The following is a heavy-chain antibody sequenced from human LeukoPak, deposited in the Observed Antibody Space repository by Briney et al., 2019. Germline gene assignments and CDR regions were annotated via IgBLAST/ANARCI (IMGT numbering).Heavy chain of an antibody. V-gene: IGHV4-59*08. J-gene: IGHJ6*03. CDR2: INYRGTT. CDR1: GGSIVSYD. D-gene: IGHD1-14*01. CDR3: VRRLGRYRQLPHPFMDV. Sequence: SETLSLTCTVSGGSIVSYDWTWIRQPPGKGLEWIGYINYRGTTIYNPSLNSRVTISLDTSPNQFSLKLDSVTAADTAVYYCVRRLGRYRQLPHPFMDVWGKGTTVTVSS.